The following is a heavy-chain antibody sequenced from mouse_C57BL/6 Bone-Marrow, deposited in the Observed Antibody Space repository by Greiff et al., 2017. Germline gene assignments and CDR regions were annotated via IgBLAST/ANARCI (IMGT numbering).Heavy chain of an antibody. CDR1: GFTFSSYG. Sequence: EVHLVESGGDLVKPGGSLKLSCAASGFTFSSYGMSWVRQTPDKRLEWVATISSGGSYTYYQHSVKGRFTISRDHAKNTLYLQMSSLKSDCTAMYYCARHDPCANGCSYGGPWFAYWGQGTLVTVSA. D-gene: IGHD1-1*01. CDR3: ARHDPCANGCSYGGPWFAY. V-gene: IGHV5-6*01. J-gene: IGHJ3*01. CDR2: ISSGGSYT.